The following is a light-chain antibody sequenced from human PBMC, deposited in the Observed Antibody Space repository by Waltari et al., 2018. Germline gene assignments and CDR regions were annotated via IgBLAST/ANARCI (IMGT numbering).Light chain of an antibody. Sequence: IVLTQSPGSLSLSPGERATLSCKASQSVPKYLAWYQQKPGQAPRLLIYHASIRATGIPDRFSGSGYGTDFSLTISRLEPEDFAVYFCQKYVNLPATFGQGTTVEV. J-gene: IGKJ1*01. CDR1: QSVPKY. V-gene: IGKV3-20*01. CDR2: HAS. CDR3: QKYVNLPAT.